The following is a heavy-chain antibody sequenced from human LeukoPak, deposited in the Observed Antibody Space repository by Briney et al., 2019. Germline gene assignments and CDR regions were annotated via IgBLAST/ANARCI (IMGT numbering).Heavy chain of an antibody. V-gene: IGHV1-2*02. CDR3: ARIGCGGDCYGMGDFDY. D-gene: IGHD2-21*02. CDR1: GYTFTSYD. Sequence: ASVKVSCKASGYTFTSYDINWVRQAPGQGLEWMGWINPNSGGTNYAQKFQGRVTMTRDTSISTAYMELSRLRSDDTAVYYCARIGCGGDCYGMGDFDYWGQGTLVTVSS. J-gene: IGHJ4*02. CDR2: INPNSGGT.